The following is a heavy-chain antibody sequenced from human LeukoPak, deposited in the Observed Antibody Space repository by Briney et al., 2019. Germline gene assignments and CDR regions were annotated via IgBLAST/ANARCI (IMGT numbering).Heavy chain of an antibody. Sequence: SQTLSLTCSISGDSVSSNSAAWNWIKQSPSRGLWWLGSTYYRSNWYNDYAVSVKSRITINPDTSKNQFSLQLNSVTPEDTAVYYCARDQGIAVAAGPYYYYGMDVWGQGTTVTVSS. CDR2: TYYRSNWYN. V-gene: IGHV6-1*01. CDR1: GDSVSSNSAA. CDR3: ARDQGIAVAAGPYYYYGMDV. J-gene: IGHJ6*02. D-gene: IGHD6-19*01.